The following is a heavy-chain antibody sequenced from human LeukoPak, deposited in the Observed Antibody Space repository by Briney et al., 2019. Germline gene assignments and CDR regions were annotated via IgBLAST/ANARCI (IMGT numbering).Heavy chain of an antibody. D-gene: IGHD6-13*01. Sequence: PGGSLGLSCAASGFTFSNYEMNWVRQAPGKGLEWVSAISGSGGSTYYADSVKGRFTISRDNSKNTLYLQMNSLRAEDTAVYYCAKDALIAAGTFDYWGQGTLVTVSS. CDR1: GFTFSNYE. CDR2: ISGSGGST. CDR3: AKDALIAAGTFDY. V-gene: IGHV3-23*01. J-gene: IGHJ4*02.